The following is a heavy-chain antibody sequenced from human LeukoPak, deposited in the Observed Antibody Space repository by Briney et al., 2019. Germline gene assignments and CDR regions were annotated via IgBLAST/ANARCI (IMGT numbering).Heavy chain of an antibody. D-gene: IGHD5-18*01. J-gene: IGHJ4*02. CDR3: ATVGYSYGAFDY. V-gene: IGHV1-24*01. CDR2: FDREDGET. Sequence: ASVKFSCKVSGYTLTEISLHWVRQAPGKGLEWMGGFDREDGETMYAQKFQGRVTMSEDTSTDAAFMELSSLRSEDTAVYYCATVGYSYGAFDYWGQGTLVIVSS. CDR1: GYTLTEIS.